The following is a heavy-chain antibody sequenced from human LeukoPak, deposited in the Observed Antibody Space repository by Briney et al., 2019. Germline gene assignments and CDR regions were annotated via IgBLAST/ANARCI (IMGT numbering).Heavy chain of an antibody. J-gene: IGHJ4*02. V-gene: IGHV1-69*04. CDR1: GGTFSSYA. CDR2: IIPILGIA. Sequence: SVKVSCKASGGTFSSYAISWVRQAPGQGLEWMGRIIPILGIANYAQKFQGRVTITAHKSMSTAYMELSSLRSEDTAVYYCAYCGGDCYSRGYYFDYWGQGTLVTVSS. D-gene: IGHD2-21*02. CDR3: AYCGGDCYSRGYYFDY.